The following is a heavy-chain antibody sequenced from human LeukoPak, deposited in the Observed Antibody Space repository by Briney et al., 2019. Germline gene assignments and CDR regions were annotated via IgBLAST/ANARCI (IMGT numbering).Heavy chain of an antibody. V-gene: IGHV4-4*07. D-gene: IGHD2-15*01. CDR2: IYSSGST. CDR1: GGSISSYY. CDR3: ARGTRCIGGSCYSVFAWFDP. J-gene: IGHJ5*02. Sequence: SETLSLTCTVSGGSISSYYWSWIRQPAGRGLEWTGRIYSSGSTNYNPSLKSRVTMSLDTSKNQFSLRLTSVTAADTAVYYCARGTRCIGGSCYSVFAWFDPWGQGTLVTVSS.